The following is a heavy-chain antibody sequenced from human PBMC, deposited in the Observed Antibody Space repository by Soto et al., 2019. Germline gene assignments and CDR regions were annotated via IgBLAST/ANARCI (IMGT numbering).Heavy chain of an antibody. D-gene: IGHD3-22*01. Sequence: PGGSLRLSCAASGFTFSSYSMNWVRQAPGKGLEWVSSISSSSSYIYYADSVKGRFTISRDNAKNSLYLQMNSLRAEDTAVYYCARGQYYYDSSGYYWGQGTLVTVSS. CDR3: ARGQYYYDSSGYY. CDR1: GFTFSSYS. CDR2: ISSSSSYI. V-gene: IGHV3-21*01. J-gene: IGHJ4*02.